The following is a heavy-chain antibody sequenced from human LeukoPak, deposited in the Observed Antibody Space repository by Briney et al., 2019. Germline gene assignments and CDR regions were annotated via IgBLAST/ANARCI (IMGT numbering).Heavy chain of an antibody. Sequence: SETLSLTCTVSGGSISSGSYYWSWIRQPAGKGLEWIGRIYTSGSTHYNPSLKSRVTISVDTSKNQFSLKLSSVTAADTAVYYCARSLPEYYYDSSGYFGYWGQGTLVTVSS. D-gene: IGHD3-22*01. CDR3: ARSLPEYYYDSSGYFGY. V-gene: IGHV4-61*02. CDR2: IYTSGST. CDR1: GGSISSGSYY. J-gene: IGHJ4*02.